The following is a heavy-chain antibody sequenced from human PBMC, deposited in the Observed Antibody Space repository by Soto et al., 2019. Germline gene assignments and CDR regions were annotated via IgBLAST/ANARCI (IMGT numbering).Heavy chain of an antibody. CDR2: IRWNSGSI. D-gene: IGHD1-20*01. CDR1: GFTFDDYA. CDR3: AKAVTGKFDY. V-gene: IGHV3-9*01. J-gene: IGHJ4*02. Sequence: EVQLVESGGGLVQPGRSLRLSCAASGFTFDDYAMHWVRQAPGKGLEWVSGIRWNSGSIGYADSVKGRFTISRDNAKNSLYLQMNSLRAEDTALYYCAKAVTGKFDYWGQGTLVTVSS.